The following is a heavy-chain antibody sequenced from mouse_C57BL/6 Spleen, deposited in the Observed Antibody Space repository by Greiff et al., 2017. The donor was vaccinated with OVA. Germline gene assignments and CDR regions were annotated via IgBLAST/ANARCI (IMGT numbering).Heavy chain of an antibody. CDR3: ARITTVVATDYYAMDY. Sequence: QVQLQQPGAELVRPESSVKLSCKASGYTFTSYWMDWVKQRPGQGLEWIGNIYPSDSETHYNQKFKDKATLTVDKSSSTAYMQLSSLTSEDSAVYYCARITTVVATDYYAMDYWGQGTSVTVSS. J-gene: IGHJ4*01. CDR1: GYTFTSYW. CDR2: IYPSDSET. D-gene: IGHD1-1*01. V-gene: IGHV1-61*01.